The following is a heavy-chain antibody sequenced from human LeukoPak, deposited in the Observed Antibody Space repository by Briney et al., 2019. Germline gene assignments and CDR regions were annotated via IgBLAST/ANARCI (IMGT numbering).Heavy chain of an antibody. CDR1: GFTFSSYS. J-gene: IGHJ1*01. CDR2: ISSSSSYI. D-gene: IGHD3-22*01. Sequence: GGSLRLSCAASGFTFSSYSMNWVRQAPGKGLEWVSSISSSSSYIHYADSVKGRFTISRDNAKNSLYLQMNSLRAEDTAVYYCARETLYYYDSSVYYFQYFQHWGQGTLVTVSS. CDR3: ARETLYYYDSSVYYFQYFQH. V-gene: IGHV3-21*04.